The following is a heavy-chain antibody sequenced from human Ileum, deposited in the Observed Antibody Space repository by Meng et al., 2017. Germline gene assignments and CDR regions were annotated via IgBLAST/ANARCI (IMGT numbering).Heavy chain of an antibody. J-gene: IGHJ4*02. Sequence: EVQLVESGGGLVPPGGSLRLSCVASGFTFSNYALTWVRQAPGKGLEWVAGISDSGRTYYADSMKGRFTVSRDNSKNTLYLQINSLRDEDTAVYYCAKDYEYSVMSGWGQGTLVTVSS. V-gene: IGHV3-23*04. D-gene: IGHD5/OR15-5a*01. CDR2: ISDSGRT. CDR1: GFTFSNYA. CDR3: AKDYEYSVMSG.